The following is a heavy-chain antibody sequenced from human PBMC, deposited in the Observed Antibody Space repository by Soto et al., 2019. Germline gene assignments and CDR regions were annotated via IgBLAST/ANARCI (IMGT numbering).Heavy chain of an antibody. V-gene: IGHV4-34*01. Sequence: PSETLSLTCAVYGGSFSGYYWSWIRQPPGKGLEWIGEINHSGSTNYNPSLKSRVTISVDTSKNQFSLKLSSVTAADTAVYYCASQLELRQGYYYYYGMDVWGQGTTVTVSS. D-gene: IGHD1-7*01. CDR2: INHSGST. CDR3: ASQLELRQGYYYYYGMDV. CDR1: GGSFSGYY. J-gene: IGHJ6*02.